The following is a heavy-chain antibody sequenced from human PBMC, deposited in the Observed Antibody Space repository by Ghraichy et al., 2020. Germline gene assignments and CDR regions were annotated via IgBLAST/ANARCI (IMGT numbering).Heavy chain of an antibody. CDR3: ARGLYNQIAAAGPDHGREDAFDI. D-gene: IGHD6-13*01. CDR2: IYHSGST. Sequence: SETLSLTCAVYGGSFSGYYWSWIRQPPGKGLEWIGEIYHSGSTNYNPSLKSRVTISVDTSKNQFSLKLSSVTAADTAVYYCARGLYNQIAAAGPDHGREDAFDIWGQGTMVTVSS. CDR1: GGSFSGYY. V-gene: IGHV4-34*01. J-gene: IGHJ3*02.